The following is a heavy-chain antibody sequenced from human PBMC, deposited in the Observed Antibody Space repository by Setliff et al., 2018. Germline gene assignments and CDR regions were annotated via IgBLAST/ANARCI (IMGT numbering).Heavy chain of an antibody. D-gene: IGHD2-2*01. CDR2: IDPNGDRT. V-gene: IGHV1-2*02. CDR1: GYTFTGFY. J-gene: IGHJ4*02. CDR3: ARGPPDFVVVPAAAKFDF. Sequence: ASVKVSCKASGYTFTGFYMHWMRQAPGQGLEWMGWIDPNGDRTTYAQKFQGRVTMTTDTPTSTAYMELGSLGSDDTAVYYCARGPPDFVVVPAAAKFDFWGQGTLVTVSS.